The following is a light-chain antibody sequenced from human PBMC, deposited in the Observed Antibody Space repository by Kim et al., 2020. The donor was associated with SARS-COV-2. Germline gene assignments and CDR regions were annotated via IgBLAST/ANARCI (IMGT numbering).Light chain of an antibody. Sequence: SPGERATLSCRASQSVSSNLAWYQQKPGQAPRLLIYGASTRATGIPDRFSGSGSWTDFTLTISRLQSEDFALYYCQQYNNWPPWTFGQGTKVDIK. CDR1: QSVSSN. CDR3: QQYNNWPPWT. V-gene: IGKV3-15*01. J-gene: IGKJ1*01. CDR2: GAS.